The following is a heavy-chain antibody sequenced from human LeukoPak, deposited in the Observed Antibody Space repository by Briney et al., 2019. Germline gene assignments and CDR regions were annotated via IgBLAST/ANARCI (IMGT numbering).Heavy chain of an antibody. V-gene: IGHV4-39*01. CDR2: IYYSGST. D-gene: IGHD3-10*01. CDR1: GDSISSSSYY. CDR3: ARHVGAIEITMVRGVIITGWFDR. J-gene: IGHJ5*02. Sequence: PSETLSLTCTVSGDSISSSSYYWGWIRQPPGKGLEWIGTIYYSGSTYYNPSLKSRVTISVDTSKNQFSLKLSSVTAADTAVYYCARHVGAIEITMVRGVIITGWFDRWGQGTLVTVSS.